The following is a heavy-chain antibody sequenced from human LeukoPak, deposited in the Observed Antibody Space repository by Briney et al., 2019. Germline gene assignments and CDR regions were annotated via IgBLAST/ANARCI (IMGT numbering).Heavy chain of an antibody. CDR3: ARAPSMPRFDP. Sequence: SETLSLSCTVSGGSISSGSYYWSWIRQPAGKGLEWIGRIYTSGSTNYNPSLKSRVTISVDTSKNQFSLKLSSVTAADTAVYYCARAPSMPRFDPWGQGTLVTVSS. D-gene: IGHD2-2*01. J-gene: IGHJ5*02. CDR1: GGSISSGSYY. V-gene: IGHV4-61*02. CDR2: IYTSGST.